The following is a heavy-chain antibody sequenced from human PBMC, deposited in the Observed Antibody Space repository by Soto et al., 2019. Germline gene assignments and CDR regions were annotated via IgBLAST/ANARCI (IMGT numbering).Heavy chain of an antibody. CDR1: GGSFNGYF. CDR2: MIHSGSS. V-gene: IGHV4-34*01. Sequence: SETLSLTCAVDGGSFNGYFWTWVRQPPGKGLEWIGEMIHSGSSNYNPSLRGRVTMSVDTSMNQFSLKLTGVTAADTGVYYCARGHPSVRCLGLWYDPWGQITLVTFSS. D-gene: IGHD3-3*01. CDR3: ARGHPSVRCLGLWYDP. J-gene: IGHJ5*02.